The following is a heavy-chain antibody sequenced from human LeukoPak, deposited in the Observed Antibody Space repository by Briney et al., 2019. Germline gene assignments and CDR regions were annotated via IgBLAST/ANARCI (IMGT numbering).Heavy chain of an antibody. CDR2: IGTSSTTI. CDR3: ARFAAGGSYYYYMDV. J-gene: IGHJ6*03. CDR1: GFTFSSYT. D-gene: IGHD6-25*01. Sequence: GGSLRLSCAASGFTFSSYTMNWVRQPPGKGLEWVSNIGTSSTTIYYADSVKGRFTISRDNAKNSLYLQMNSLRADDTAVYYCARFAAGGSYYYYMDVWGEGTTVTVSS. V-gene: IGHV3-48*01.